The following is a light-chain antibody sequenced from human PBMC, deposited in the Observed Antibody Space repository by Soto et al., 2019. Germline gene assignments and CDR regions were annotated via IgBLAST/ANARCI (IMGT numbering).Light chain of an antibody. CDR3: QSYDSSLSGVV. CDR1: SSNIGAGYD. Sequence: QSALTQPPSVSGAPGQRDTISCTGSSSNIGAGYDVHWYQQLPGTAPKLLTYGNSNRPSGVPDRFSGSKSGTSASLAITGLHAEDEADYYCQSYDSSLSGVVFGGGTKLTVL. CDR2: GNS. V-gene: IGLV1-40*01. J-gene: IGLJ2*01.